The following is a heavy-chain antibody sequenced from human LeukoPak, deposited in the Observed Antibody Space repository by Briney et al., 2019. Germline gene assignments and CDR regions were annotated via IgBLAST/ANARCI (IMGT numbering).Heavy chain of an antibody. CDR3: ARDRISINALDM. D-gene: IGHD1-14*01. CDR1: GGSFSGYY. J-gene: IGHJ3*02. V-gene: IGHV4-34*01. CDR2: INHSGST. Sequence: SETLSLTYAVYGGSFSGYYWSWIRQPPGKGLEWIGEINHSGSTNYNPSLKSRVTISVDTSKNQFSLKLSSVTAADTAVYYCARDRISINALDMWGQGTMVTVSS.